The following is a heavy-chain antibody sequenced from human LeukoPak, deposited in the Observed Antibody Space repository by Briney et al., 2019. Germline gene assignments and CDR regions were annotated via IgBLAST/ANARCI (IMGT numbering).Heavy chain of an antibody. Sequence: GGSLRLSCAASGFTFDDYGMSWVRQAPGKGLEWVSGINWNGGSTGYADSVKGRFTISRDNSKNTLYLQMSSLRAEDTAMYYCARDLYCSGGSCYNGIYYWGQGTLVTVSS. CDR3: ARDLYCSGGSCYNGIYY. J-gene: IGHJ4*02. V-gene: IGHV3-20*04. CDR1: GFTFDDYG. D-gene: IGHD2-15*01. CDR2: INWNGGST.